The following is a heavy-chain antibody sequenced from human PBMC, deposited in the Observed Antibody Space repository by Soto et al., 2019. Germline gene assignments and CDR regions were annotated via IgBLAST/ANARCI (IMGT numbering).Heavy chain of an antibody. Sequence: ETLSLTWAVDGGCLSGYYWSWIRQPPGKGLEWIGEINHSGSTNYNPSLKSRVTISVDTSKNQFSLKLSSVTAADTAVYYWAGLSSGSYYNIDYWGQGTLVTVSS. V-gene: IGHV4-34*01. J-gene: IGHJ4*02. CDR2: INHSGST. CDR3: AGLSSGSYYNIDY. D-gene: IGHD3-10*01. CDR1: GGCLSGYY.